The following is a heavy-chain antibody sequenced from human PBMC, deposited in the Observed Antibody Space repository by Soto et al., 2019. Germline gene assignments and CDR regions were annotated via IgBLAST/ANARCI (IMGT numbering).Heavy chain of an antibody. CDR2: IDWDDDK. CDR3: ARISKSHNGYRRSCYGGFDT. J-gene: IGHJ5*02. D-gene: IGHD6-13*01. V-gene: IGHV2-70*01. Sequence: SGPTLVNPTQTLTLTCTFSGFSLSTSGMCVSWIRQPPGKALEWLALIDWDDDKYYSTSLKTRLTISKDTSKNQVVLTMTNMDPVDTATYYCARISKSHNGYRRSCYGGFDTWGQGTLVTVSS. CDR1: GFSLSTSGMC.